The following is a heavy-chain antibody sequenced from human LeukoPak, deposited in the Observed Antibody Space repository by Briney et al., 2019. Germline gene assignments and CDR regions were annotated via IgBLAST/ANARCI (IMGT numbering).Heavy chain of an antibody. Sequence: SVTVSCTASGGTFSSYAISWVRQAPGQGLEWMGGIIPIFGTANSAQKFQGRVTITTDESTSTAYMELSSLRSEDTAVYYCATPLATSGSYYMCAFDIWGQGTMVTVSS. D-gene: IGHD1-26*01. CDR1: GGTFSSYA. J-gene: IGHJ3*02. CDR3: ATPLATSGSYYMCAFDI. V-gene: IGHV1-69*05. CDR2: IIPIFGTA.